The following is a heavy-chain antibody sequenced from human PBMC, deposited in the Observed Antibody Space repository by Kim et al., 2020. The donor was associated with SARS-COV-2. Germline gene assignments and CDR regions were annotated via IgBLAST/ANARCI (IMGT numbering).Heavy chain of an antibody. J-gene: IGHJ4*02. CDR2: ISYDGSNK. D-gene: IGHD1-26*01. Sequence: GGSLRLSCAASGFTFSSYGMHWVRQAPGKGLEWVAVISYDGSNKYYADSVKGRFTISRDNSKNTLYLQMNSLRAEDTAVYYCAKDPAMDATATWGQGTLVTVSS. CDR1: GFTFSSYG. V-gene: IGHV3-30*18. CDR3: AKDPAMDATAT.